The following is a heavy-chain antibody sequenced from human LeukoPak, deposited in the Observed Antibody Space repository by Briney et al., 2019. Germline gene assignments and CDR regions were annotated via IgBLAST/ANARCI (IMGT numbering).Heavy chain of an antibody. V-gene: IGHV3-43*02. J-gene: IGHJ4*02. CDR3: AKDYVRDGYNYGVFQN. CDR2: ISGDGGST. CDR1: GFTFDEHA. D-gene: IGHD5-24*01. Sequence: AGGSLRLSCAASGFTFDEHAMHWVRQASGKGLEWVSLISGDGGSTYYVVSVKGRFTISRDNSKNSLYLHMNSLTTEDTALYYCAKDYVRDGYNYGVFQNWGRGTLVTVSS.